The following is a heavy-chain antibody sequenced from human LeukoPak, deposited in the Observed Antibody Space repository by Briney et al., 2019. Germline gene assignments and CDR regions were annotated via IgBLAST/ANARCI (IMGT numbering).Heavy chain of an antibody. Sequence: GVSLRLSCAASGFTFSSYGMHWVRQAPGKGLEWVAFIRYDGSNKYYADSVKGRFTISRDNSKNTLYLQMNSLRAEDTAVYYCAKEAYYYGSGMFDYWGQGTLVTVSS. D-gene: IGHD3-10*01. CDR3: AKEAYYYGSGMFDY. J-gene: IGHJ4*02. CDR2: IRYDGSNK. CDR1: GFTFSSYG. V-gene: IGHV3-30*02.